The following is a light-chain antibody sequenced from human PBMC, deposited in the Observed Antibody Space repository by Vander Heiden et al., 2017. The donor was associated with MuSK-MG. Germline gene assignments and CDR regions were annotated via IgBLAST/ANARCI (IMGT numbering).Light chain of an antibody. CDR2: AAS. V-gene: IGKV1-39*01. Sequence: IQMTQSPSSLSASVGDRVTINCRASQSVSSFLNWYQQKPGKAPNLLIYAASTLQSGVPSRFSGSGSGTDFHLTINSLQPEDFAIYYCQQCDTVPWTFGQGTKVGIK. CDR3: QQCDTVPWT. J-gene: IGKJ1*01. CDR1: QSVSSF.